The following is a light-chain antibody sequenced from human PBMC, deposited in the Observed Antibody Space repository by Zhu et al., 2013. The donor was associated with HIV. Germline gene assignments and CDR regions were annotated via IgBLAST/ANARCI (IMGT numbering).Light chain of an antibody. Sequence: IQMTQSPSFLSAAPGDRVTMTCRASRPIGNSLAWYQQKSGDVPKLLVYGASTVSSGASSRITGHASGTDFNLTISSLQNDDIGTYFCQKYDAAPYDFGRGTKVE. CDR1: RPIGNS. V-gene: IGKV1-27*01. CDR3: QKYDAAPYD. J-gene: IGKJ2*01. CDR2: GAS.